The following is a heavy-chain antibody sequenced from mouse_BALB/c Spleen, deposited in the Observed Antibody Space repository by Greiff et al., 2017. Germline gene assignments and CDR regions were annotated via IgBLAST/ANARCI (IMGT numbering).Heavy chain of an antibody. CDR2: SRNKANDYTT. CDR3: ARDGELWLRRDWCFDV. CDR1: GFTFSDFY. D-gene: IGHD2-2*01. Sequence: EVKVVESGGGLVQPGGSLRLSCATSGFTFSDFYMEWVRQPPEKRLEWIAASRNKANDYTTEYSASVKGRFIVSRDTSQSILYLQMNALRAEDTAIYYCARDGELWLRRDWCFDVWGAGTTVTVSS. V-gene: IGHV7-1*02. J-gene: IGHJ1*01.